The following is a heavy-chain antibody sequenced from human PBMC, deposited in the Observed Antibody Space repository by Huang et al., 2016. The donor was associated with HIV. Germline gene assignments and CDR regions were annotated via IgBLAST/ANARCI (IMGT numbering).Heavy chain of an antibody. V-gene: IGHV4-39*01. CDR2: VYYSGTT. CDR3: ARHCPLQYRDLWTGFSYYFDC. CDR1: GGSISNYDYY. J-gene: IGHJ4*02. Sequence: QLHLQESGPGLVQPSETLSLICTVSGGSISNYDYYWGWIRQSPGKGLEWIGSVYYSGTTAYNPSLKGRVAISMDMSKNEFTMRLRSLSAADTAIYYCARHCPLQYRDLWTGFSYYFDCWGQGSPVTVSS. D-gene: IGHD3-3*01.